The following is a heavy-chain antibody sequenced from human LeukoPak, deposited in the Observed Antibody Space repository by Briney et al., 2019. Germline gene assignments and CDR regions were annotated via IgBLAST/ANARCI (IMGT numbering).Heavy chain of an antibody. CDR3: AKQQLGHFDY. Sequence: WVAKIKQDRSEKYYVDSVKGRFTISRDNAKNSLYLQMNSLRAEDTAVYYCAKQQLGHFDYWGQGTLVTVSS. D-gene: IGHD6-13*01. CDR2: IKQDRSEK. V-gene: IGHV3-7*01. J-gene: IGHJ4*02.